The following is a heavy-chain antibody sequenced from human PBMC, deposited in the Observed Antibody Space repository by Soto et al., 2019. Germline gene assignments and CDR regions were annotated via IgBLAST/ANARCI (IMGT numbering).Heavy chain of an antibody. D-gene: IGHD1-26*01. CDR3: ATLKLWSYDWFDP. CDR1: GFTFSNYW. CDR2: INPDGSRT. Sequence: EVQLVESGGGLVQPGGSLRLSCAASGFTFSNYWMHWVRQAPGKGLRWVSRINPDGSRTTYADSVKGRFAISSDNAKDTADLQMNSLRAGDTSVYYCATLKLWSYDWFDPWGQGTLVTVSS. V-gene: IGHV3-74*01. J-gene: IGHJ5*02.